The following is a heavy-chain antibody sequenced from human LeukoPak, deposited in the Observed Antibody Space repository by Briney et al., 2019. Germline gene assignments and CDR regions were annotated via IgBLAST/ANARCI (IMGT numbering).Heavy chain of an antibody. CDR3: AKDLVVAGPDEIDY. J-gene: IGHJ4*02. CDR1: GFTFRSYG. CDR2: IRYDGSNK. Sequence: PGGSLRLSCAAPGFTFRSYGMHWVRQAPGKGLEWVAFIRYDGSNKYYADSVEGRFTISRDNSKNTLYLQMKSLRAEDTAVYYCAKDLVVAGPDEIDYWGQGTLVTVSS. V-gene: IGHV3-30*02. D-gene: IGHD6-19*01.